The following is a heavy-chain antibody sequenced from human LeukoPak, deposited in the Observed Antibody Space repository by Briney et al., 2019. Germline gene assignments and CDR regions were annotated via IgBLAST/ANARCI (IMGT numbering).Heavy chain of an antibody. CDR2: INPNSGGT. V-gene: IGHV1-2*02. CDR3: ARDGGTMVRGVYNWFVP. CDR1: GYTFTGYY. J-gene: IGHJ5*02. Sequence: ASVTVSCKASGYTFTGYYMHWVRQAPGQGLEWMGWINPNSGGTNYAQKFQGRVTMTRDTSISTAYMELSRLRSDDTAVYYCARDGGTMVRGVYNWFVPWGQGTLVTVSS. D-gene: IGHD3-10*01.